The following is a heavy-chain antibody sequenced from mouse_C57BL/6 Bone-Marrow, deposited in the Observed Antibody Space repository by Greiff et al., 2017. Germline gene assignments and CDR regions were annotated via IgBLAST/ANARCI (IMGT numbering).Heavy chain of an antibody. CDR2: LWSGGST. CDR1: GFSLTSYG. CDR3: ARAYYSNYVGAMDY. D-gene: IGHD2-5*01. J-gene: IGHJ4*01. V-gene: IGHV2-2*01. Sequence: VQLKESGPGLVQPSQSLSITCTVSGFSLTSYGVHWVRPSPGKGLEWLGVLWSGGSTDYNAAFISRLSISKDNSKRQVFFKMNSLQADDTAIYYCARAYYSNYVGAMDYWGQGTSVTVSS.